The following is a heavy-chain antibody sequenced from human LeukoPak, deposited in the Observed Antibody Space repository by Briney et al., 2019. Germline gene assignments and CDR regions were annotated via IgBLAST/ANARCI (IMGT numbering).Heavy chain of an antibody. D-gene: IGHD6-25*01. Sequence: GKSLRLSCAASGFTLSTFAVHWVRQAPGKGLEWVAVFSPDGSNEYYIDSVKGRFTISRDISQNTLFLQMSSLRAEDTAVYFWARQGGSLFYHYNYMDLRGKGTTVIVSS. CDR2: FSPDGSNE. CDR3: ARQGGSLFYHYNYMDL. J-gene: IGHJ6*03. V-gene: IGHV3-30*10. CDR1: GFTLSTFA.